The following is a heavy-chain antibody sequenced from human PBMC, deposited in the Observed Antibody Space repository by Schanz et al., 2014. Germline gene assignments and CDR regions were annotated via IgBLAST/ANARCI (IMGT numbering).Heavy chain of an antibody. CDR3: AREFHGYGPHLDY. D-gene: IGHD5-12*01. J-gene: IGHJ4*02. V-gene: IGHV3-NL1*01. CDR1: GFTFSSYD. CDR2: ISGDHRNT. Sequence: QVQLVESGGGVVQPGRSLRLSCVASGFTFSSYDVFWVRQAPGKGLEWVSSISGDHRNTFYADSVKGRFTISRDNSKNTVYLQMNSLRPGDTAVYYCAREFHGYGPHLDYWGQGSLVTVSS.